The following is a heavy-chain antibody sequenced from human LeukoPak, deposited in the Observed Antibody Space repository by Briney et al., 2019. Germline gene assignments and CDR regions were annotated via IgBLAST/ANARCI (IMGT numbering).Heavy chain of an antibody. V-gene: IGHV4-61*02. CDR2: IYTSGST. CDR1: GGSISSGSYY. CDR3: ARGYDYSNYDAPSDY. J-gene: IGHJ4*02. Sequence: SETLSLTCTVSGGSISSGSYYRSWIRQPAGKGLEWIGRIYTSGSTNYNPSLKSRVTISVDTSKNQFSLKLSSVTAADTAVYYCARGYDYSNYDAPSDYWGQGTLVTVSS. D-gene: IGHD4-11*01.